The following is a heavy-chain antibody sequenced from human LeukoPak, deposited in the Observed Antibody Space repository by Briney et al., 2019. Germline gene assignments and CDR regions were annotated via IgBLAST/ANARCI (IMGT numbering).Heavy chain of an antibody. CDR3: ARHGPGSYQFSGMDV. J-gene: IGHJ6*02. V-gene: IGHV3-23*01. Sequence: GGSLRLSCAASGFTFSSYAMSWVRQAPGKGLEWVSAISGSGGSTYYADSVKGRFTISRDNSKNTLYLQMNSLRAEDTAVYYCARHGPGSYQFSGMDVWGQGTTVTVSS. CDR2: ISGSGGST. CDR1: GFTFSSYA. D-gene: IGHD1-26*01.